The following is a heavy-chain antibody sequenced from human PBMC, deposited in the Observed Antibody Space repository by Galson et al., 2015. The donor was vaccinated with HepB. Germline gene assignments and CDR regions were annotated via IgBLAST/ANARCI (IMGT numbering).Heavy chain of an antibody. V-gene: IGHV3-21*01. CDR2: ISSSSSYI. J-gene: IGHJ3*02. CDR1: GFTFSSYS. D-gene: IGHD6-13*01. Sequence: SLRLSCAASGFTFSSYSMNWVRQAPGKGLEWVSSISSSSSYIYYADSVKGRFTISRDNAKNSLYLQMNSLRAEDTAVYYCARWLGSSFHAFDIWGQGTMVTVSS. CDR3: ARWLGSSFHAFDI.